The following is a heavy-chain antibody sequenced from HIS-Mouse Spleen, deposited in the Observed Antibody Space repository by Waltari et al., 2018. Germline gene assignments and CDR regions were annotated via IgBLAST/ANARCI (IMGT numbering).Heavy chain of an antibody. J-gene: IGHJ4*02. CDR2: IYYSGGD. CDR1: GGSISSGGYY. Sequence: QVQLQESGPGLVKPSQTLSLTCTVSGGSISSGGYYWSWIRQHPGKGLEWIGYIYYSGGDYYNPSLKSRVTISVGTSKKQFSLKLSSVTAADTAVYYCARGEGRELKVDYWGQGTLVTVSS. CDR3: ARGEGRELKVDY. V-gene: IGHV4-31*03. D-gene: IGHD1-7*01.